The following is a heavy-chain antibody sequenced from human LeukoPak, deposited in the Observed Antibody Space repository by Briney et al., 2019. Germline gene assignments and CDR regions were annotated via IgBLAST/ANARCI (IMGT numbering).Heavy chain of an antibody. CDR3: ARIRDGYNDAYDI. Sequence: ASVKVSCKASGYTFTSYYMHWVRQAPGQGLEWMGIINPSGGSTSYAQKFQGRVTMTRDMSTSTVYMGLSSLRSEDTAVYYCARIRDGYNDAYDIWGQGTMVTASS. D-gene: IGHD5-24*01. V-gene: IGHV1-46*01. CDR1: GYTFTSYY. CDR2: INPSGGST. J-gene: IGHJ3*02.